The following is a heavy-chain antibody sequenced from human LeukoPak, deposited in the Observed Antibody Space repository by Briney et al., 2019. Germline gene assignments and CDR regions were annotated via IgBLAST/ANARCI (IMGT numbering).Heavy chain of an antibody. CDR1: GGSISSGSYY. J-gene: IGHJ3*02. Sequence: SETLSLTCTVSGGSISSGSYYWSWIRQPAGKGLEWIGRIYTSGSTNYNPSLKSRVTISVDTSKNQFSLKLSSVTAADTAVYYCARGLTPDAFDIWGQGTMVTVSS. CDR2: IYTSGST. V-gene: IGHV4-61*02. CDR3: ARGLTPDAFDI.